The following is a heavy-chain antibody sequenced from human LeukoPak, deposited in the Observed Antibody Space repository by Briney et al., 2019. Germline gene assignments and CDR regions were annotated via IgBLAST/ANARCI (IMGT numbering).Heavy chain of an antibody. CDR3: AAWDSGYPSDY. D-gene: IGHD5-12*01. CDR2: ISYSGNT. J-gene: IGHJ4*02. CDR1: GGSISRGGYY. Sequence: SQTLSLTCSVSGGSISRGGYYWSWIRQHPGKGLEWVGYISYSGNTYYNPSLKSRVTISVEKSKNQFSLNLSSVTAADTAVYYCAAWDSGYPSDYWGQGTLVTVSS. V-gene: IGHV4-31*03.